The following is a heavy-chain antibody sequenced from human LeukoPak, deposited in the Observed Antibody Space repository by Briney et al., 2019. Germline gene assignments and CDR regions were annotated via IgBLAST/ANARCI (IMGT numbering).Heavy chain of an antibody. CDR1: GYTFTGYY. CDR3: ARSSRYDIWTGYPY. Sequence: ASVKVSCKASGYTFTGYYMHWVRQAPGQGLEWMGWINANSGGTNYAQKFQGRVTMTRDTSISTAYMELSRLRSDDTAVYYCARSSRYDIWTGYPYWGQGTLDTVSP. V-gene: IGHV1-2*02. D-gene: IGHD3-9*01. J-gene: IGHJ4*02. CDR2: INANSGGT.